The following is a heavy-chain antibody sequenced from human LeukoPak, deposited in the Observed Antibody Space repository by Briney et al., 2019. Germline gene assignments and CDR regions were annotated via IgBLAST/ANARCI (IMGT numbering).Heavy chain of an antibody. V-gene: IGHV3-48*03. CDR2: ISSSGANR. D-gene: IGHD6-13*01. J-gene: IGHJ6*04. CDR3: ARGRYSLFELVLDV. CDR1: GLTLSNHEFSHYE. Sequence: GGSLRLSCEASGLTLSNHEFSHYEMNWVRQAPGKGLEWLSYISSSGANRYYAESVKGRFTVSRDNGKDAHYLQMNSLRVEDTAVYYCARGRYSLFELVLDVWGKGTTVTISS.